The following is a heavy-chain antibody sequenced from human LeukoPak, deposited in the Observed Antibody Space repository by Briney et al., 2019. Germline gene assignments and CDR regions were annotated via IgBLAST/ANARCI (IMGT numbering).Heavy chain of an antibody. Sequence: HPGGSLRLSCAASGFTFSSYEMNWVRQAPGKGLEWVSYISSSGSTIYYADSVKGRFTISRDNAKKSLYLQMNSLRAEDTAVYYCARDGGGNFNDAFDIWGQGTMVTVSS. J-gene: IGHJ3*02. CDR3: ARDGGGNFNDAFDI. V-gene: IGHV3-48*03. CDR1: GFTFSSYE. D-gene: IGHD4-23*01. CDR2: ISSSGSTI.